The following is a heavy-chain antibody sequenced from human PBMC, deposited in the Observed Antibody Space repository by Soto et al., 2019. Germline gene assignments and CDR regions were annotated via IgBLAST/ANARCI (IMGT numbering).Heavy chain of an antibody. CDR2: IYSGDST. J-gene: IGHJ3*02. D-gene: IGHD2-15*01. V-gene: IGHV3-53*04. Sequence: PGGSLRLSCAASGFTFSSYAMHWVRQAPGKGLEWVSVIYSGDSTYYADSVKGRFTISRHNSRNTLYLQINSLRPEDSAVYYCARGGYCSGGSCYPNDAFDIWGQGTMVTVSS. CDR1: GFTFSSYA. CDR3: ARGGYCSGGSCYPNDAFDI.